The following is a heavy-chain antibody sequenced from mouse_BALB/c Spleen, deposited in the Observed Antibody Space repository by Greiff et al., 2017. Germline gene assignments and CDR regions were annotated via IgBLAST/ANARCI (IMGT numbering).Heavy chain of an antibody. V-gene: IGHV5-12-2*01. CDR2: ISNGGGST. Sequence: DVKLVESGGGLVQPGGSLKLSCAASGFTFSSYTMSWVRQTPEKRLEWVAYISNGGGSTYYPDTVKGRFTISRGNAKNTLYLQMSSLKSEDTAMYYGARLGYGNYDYAMDYWGQGTSVTVSS. J-gene: IGHJ4*01. CDR3: ARLGYGNYDYAMDY. D-gene: IGHD2-10*02. CDR1: GFTFSSYT.